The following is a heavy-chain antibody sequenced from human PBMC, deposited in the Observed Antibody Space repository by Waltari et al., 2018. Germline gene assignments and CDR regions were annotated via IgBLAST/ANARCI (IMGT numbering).Heavy chain of an antibody. Sequence: EVQLVESGGGLVKPGGSLRLSCAASGFTFSNAWVGGVLRGQGKGVDGVGRIKGKTEGGKTDYAAPVKGRFTISRDNAKNTLYLQMNNLRAEDTAVYYCAREWLNSGWPFDSWGQGTLVTVSS. CDR3: AREWLNSGWPFDS. CDR1: GFTFSNAW. J-gene: IGHJ4*02. CDR2: IKGKTEGGKT. V-gene: IGHV3-15*05. D-gene: IGHD6-19*01.